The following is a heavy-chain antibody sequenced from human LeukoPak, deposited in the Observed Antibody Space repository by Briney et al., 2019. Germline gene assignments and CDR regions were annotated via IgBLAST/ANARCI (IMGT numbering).Heavy chain of an antibody. CDR2: IYYSGST. Sequence: SETLSLTCTVSGGSISNYYWSWIRQPPGKGLEWIGYIYYSGSTNYNPSLKRRVTISVDTSKNQFSLKLSSVTAADTAVYYCARAAGPDKHYYSYGMDVWGKGTTVTVSS. D-gene: IGHD6-13*01. CDR3: ARAAGPDKHYYSYGMDV. V-gene: IGHV4-59*01. J-gene: IGHJ6*04. CDR1: GGSISNYY.